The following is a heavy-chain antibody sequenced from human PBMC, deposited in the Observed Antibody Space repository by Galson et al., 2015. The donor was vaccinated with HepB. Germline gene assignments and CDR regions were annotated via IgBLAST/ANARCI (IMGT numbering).Heavy chain of an antibody. CDR1: GYTFTSYA. V-gene: IGHV1-3*01. J-gene: IGHJ6*02. Sequence: SVKVSCKASGYTFTSYAMHWVRQAPGQRLEWMGWINAGNGNTKYSQKFQGRVIITRDTSASTAYMELSSLRSEDTAVYYCARGGSDYGMDVWGQGTTVTVSS. CDR2: INAGNGNT. CDR3: ARGGSDYGMDV. D-gene: IGHD1-26*01.